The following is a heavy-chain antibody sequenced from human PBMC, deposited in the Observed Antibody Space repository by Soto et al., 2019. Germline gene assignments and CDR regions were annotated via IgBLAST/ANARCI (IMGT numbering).Heavy chain of an antibody. D-gene: IGHD5-12*01. Sequence: RGSLKLSCKGSGYSFTTYWLAWVRQMPGKGLEYMGIIYPGDSDARYSPSFQGQVTLSADKSISTAYLQWTSLKASDTAIYYCARARVSTPRLEDPFDIWGQGTMVTVSS. CDR2: IYPGDSDA. J-gene: IGHJ3*02. V-gene: IGHV5-51*01. CDR1: GYSFTTYW. CDR3: ARARVSTPRLEDPFDI.